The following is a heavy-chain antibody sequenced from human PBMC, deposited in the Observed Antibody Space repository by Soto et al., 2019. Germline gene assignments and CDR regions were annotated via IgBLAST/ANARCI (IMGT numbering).Heavy chain of an antibody. V-gene: IGHV3-13*01. Sequence: GGSLRLSCAGSGFTFSTFDIHWVRQAPGKGLEWVSGIGTLSDTFYAASVQGRFTISRQNAKNSVYLQMNSLRAGDTAFYYCARGRSFSYDSTPPPMFDPWGQGTLVTVS. CDR1: GFTFSTFD. CDR2: IGTLSDT. D-gene: IGHD3-10*01. J-gene: IGHJ5*02. CDR3: ARGRSFSYDSTPPPMFDP.